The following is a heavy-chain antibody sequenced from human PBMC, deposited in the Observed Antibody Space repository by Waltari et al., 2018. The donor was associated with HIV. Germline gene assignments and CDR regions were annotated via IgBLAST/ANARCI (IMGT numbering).Heavy chain of an antibody. D-gene: IGHD6-13*01. J-gene: IGHJ3*01. CDR2: IWYDGSKK. Sequence: VQLEESGGGVVQPGRSRRLSCAATGFRVGDNGLPRVRQAPGKGPQWVAVIWYDGSKKEYSDSVKGRFTISKDNSKNTLFLQMNSLRVDDTAVYFCTRVPFASSWSADSFDVWGPGTRITVSS. CDR3: TRVPFASSWSADSFDV. V-gene: IGHV3-33*01. CDR1: GFRVGDNG.